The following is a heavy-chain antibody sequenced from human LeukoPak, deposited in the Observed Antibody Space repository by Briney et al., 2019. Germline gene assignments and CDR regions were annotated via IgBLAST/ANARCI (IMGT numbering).Heavy chain of an antibody. CDR3: ARGQPDLDY. J-gene: IGHJ4*02. V-gene: IGHV4-34*01. CDR1: GGSFSGYY. Sequence: PSETLSLTCAVYGGSFSGYYWSWIRQPPGKGLEWIGEINHSGSTNYNPSLKSRVTISVDTSKNQFSLKLSSVTAADTAVYYCARGQPDLDYWGQGTLVTVSS. D-gene: IGHD2-2*01. CDR2: INHSGST.